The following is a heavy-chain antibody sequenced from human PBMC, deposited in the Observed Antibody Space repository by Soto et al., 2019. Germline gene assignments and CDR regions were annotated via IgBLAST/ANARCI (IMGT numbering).Heavy chain of an antibody. CDR3: ARGVNYDSENVDAFDV. D-gene: IGHD3-22*01. V-gene: IGHV4-30-4*01. CDR2: QHRSGTT. CDR1: GGSISGGDYY. J-gene: IGHJ3*01. Sequence: QVQLQESGPGLVKPSQTLSLTCTVSGGSISGGDYYWSWIRQSPGWGLEWIGSQHRSGTTHYNPSLSDLITISLYTSENQFSLRLSSVTAADTAVYYCARGVNYDSENVDAFDVWGQGTMITVSS.